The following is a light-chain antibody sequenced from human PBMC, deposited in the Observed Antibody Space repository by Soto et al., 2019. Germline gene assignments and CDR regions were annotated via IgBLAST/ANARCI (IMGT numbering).Light chain of an antibody. CDR2: GTS. CDR3: RQRNSWPLT. Sequence: IVWTQSPATLSLSPGERATLSCRASQSVRSSLAWYQQQPGQAPRLLIYGTSSRATGIPDRFSGSGSGTDFTLTISSLEPEDFAFYYCRQRNSWPLTFGGRTMVDIK. J-gene: IGKJ4*01. CDR1: QSVRSS. V-gene: IGKV3-11*01.